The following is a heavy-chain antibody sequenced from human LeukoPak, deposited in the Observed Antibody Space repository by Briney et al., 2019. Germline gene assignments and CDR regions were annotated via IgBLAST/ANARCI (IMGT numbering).Heavy chain of an antibody. CDR3: ARRGRVGATS. J-gene: IGHJ4*02. V-gene: IGHV4-4*02. CDR2: INHSGST. CDR1: GGSISSSNW. D-gene: IGHD1-26*01. Sequence: PSGTLSLTCAVSGGSISSSNWWSWVRQPPGKGLEWIGEINHSGSTNYNPSLKSRVTISVDTSKNQFSLKLSSVTAADTAVYYCARRGRVGATSWGQGTLVTVSS.